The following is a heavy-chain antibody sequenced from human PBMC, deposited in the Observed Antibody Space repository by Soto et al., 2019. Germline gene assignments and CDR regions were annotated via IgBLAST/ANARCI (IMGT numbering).Heavy chain of an antibody. V-gene: IGHV1-69*06. D-gene: IGHD3-10*01. Sequence: QVQLEQSGAEVKKPGSSVKVSCKASGGTLSDHGVAWLRQAPGQGLEWMGGTIPVFNTAKCAQKFQGIVTVTADKFTNIAYMELSSLRSEATAFYFCARGVYGSGNYYTGPSAFDIWGQGTVVIGSS. CDR2: TIPVFNTA. J-gene: IGHJ3*02. CDR3: ARGVYGSGNYYTGPSAFDI. CDR1: GGTLSDHG.